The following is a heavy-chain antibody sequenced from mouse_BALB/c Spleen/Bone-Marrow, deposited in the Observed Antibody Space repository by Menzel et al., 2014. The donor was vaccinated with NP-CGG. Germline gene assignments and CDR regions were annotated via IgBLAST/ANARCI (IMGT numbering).Heavy chain of an antibody. CDR2: IRNKANGYTT. J-gene: IGHJ3*01. Sequence: DVMLVESGGGLVQPGGSLRLSCATSGFTFTDYYMSWVRQPPGKALEWLGFIRNKANGYTTEHSASVKGRFTISRDNSQSILYLQMNTLRAEDSATYYCARDVGNYVRFAYWGQGTLVTVSA. D-gene: IGHD2-1*01. CDR3: ARDVGNYVRFAY. CDR1: GFTFTDYY. V-gene: IGHV7-3*02.